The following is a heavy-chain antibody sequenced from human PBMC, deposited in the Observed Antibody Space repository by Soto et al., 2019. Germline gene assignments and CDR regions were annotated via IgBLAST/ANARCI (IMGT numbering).Heavy chain of an antibody. CDR1: GTIFSSYT. CDR2: IIPILGET. Sequence: QVQLVQSGAEVKKPGSSVRVSCKASGTIFSSYTISWVRQAPGQGLEWMGRIIPILGETNSAQKFQGRVTLNADKSTNTAYMQLDGLRLEDTAVYYCARGLGGRMDDWGQGTTCTVSS. V-gene: IGHV1-69*08. CDR3: ARGLGGRMDD. D-gene: IGHD3-16*01. J-gene: IGHJ6*02.